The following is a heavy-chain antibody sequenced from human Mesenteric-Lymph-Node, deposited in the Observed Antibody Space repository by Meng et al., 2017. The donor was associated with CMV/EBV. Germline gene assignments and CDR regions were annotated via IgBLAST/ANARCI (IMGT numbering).Heavy chain of an antibody. J-gene: IGHJ4*02. CDR2: ISYDGSNK. V-gene: IGHV3-30-3*01. CDR1: WTFSSYA. D-gene: IGHD2-2*01. CDR3: ARDDGCSSTSCYGTIDY. Sequence: WTFSSYAMHWVSQAPGKGREWVAVISYDGSNKYYADSVKGRFTISRDNSKNTLYLQMNSLRAEDTAVYYCARDDGCSSTSCYGTIDYWGQGTLVTVSS.